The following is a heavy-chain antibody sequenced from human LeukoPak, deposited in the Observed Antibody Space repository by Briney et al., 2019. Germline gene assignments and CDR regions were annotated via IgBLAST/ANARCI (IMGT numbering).Heavy chain of an antibody. Sequence: ASVKVSCKASGYTFTGYYMHWVRQAPGQGLEWMGRINPNSGGTNYAQKFQGRVTMTRDTSISTAYMELSRLRSDDTAVYYCAKDRPKWLGPSHFDYWGQGTLVTVSS. CDR3: AKDRPKWLGPSHFDY. J-gene: IGHJ4*02. CDR1: GYTFTGYY. D-gene: IGHD6-19*01. CDR2: INPNSGGT. V-gene: IGHV1-2*06.